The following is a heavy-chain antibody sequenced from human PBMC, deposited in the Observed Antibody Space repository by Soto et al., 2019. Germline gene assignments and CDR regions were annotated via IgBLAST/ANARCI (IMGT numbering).Heavy chain of an antibody. CDR1: GASVGSRAHH. D-gene: IGHD3-16*01. J-gene: IGHJ4*02. Sequence: QVQLQESGPGLLRPSETLSLTCAVSGASVGSRAHHWSWIRQTPGKGLEWIAYIHYSGDTKSNPALQRRVTISMDRSRNLFSLWLSSVTAADTALYYCVTEYYQTDDYHKIDWGQGTLVTVSS. CDR3: VTEYYQTDDYHKID. CDR2: IHYSGDT. V-gene: IGHV4-61*08.